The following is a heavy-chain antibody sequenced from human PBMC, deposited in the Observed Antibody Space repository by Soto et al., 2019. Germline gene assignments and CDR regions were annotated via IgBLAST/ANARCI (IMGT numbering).Heavy chain of an antibody. J-gene: IGHJ4*02. CDR2: TSNSAPT. CDR1: GGSISSYH. CDR3: ARQFRDVYNAVEY. D-gene: IGHD1-1*01. V-gene: IGHV4-59*08. Sequence: QVQLQESGPGLVKPSETLSLTCTVSGGSISSYHWSWIRQSPGKGLEWIGYTSNSAPTIYNPSLKSRVXXSXDXXKNQFSLRLNSVTAADTAVYFCARQFRDVYNAVEYWGQGALVTVSS.